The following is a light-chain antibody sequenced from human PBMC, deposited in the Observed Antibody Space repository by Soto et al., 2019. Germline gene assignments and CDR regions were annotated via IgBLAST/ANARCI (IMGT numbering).Light chain of an antibody. Sequence: DIQMTQSPSTLSASVGDRVTITCRASQRISSWLAWYQQKAGKAPKLLIYDASSLERGVPSRFSGSRSGTEFTLTISSLQPDDFATYYCQQYNDYPWTFGQGTKVDIK. CDR1: QRISSW. J-gene: IGKJ1*01. CDR3: QQYNDYPWT. CDR2: DAS. V-gene: IGKV1-5*01.